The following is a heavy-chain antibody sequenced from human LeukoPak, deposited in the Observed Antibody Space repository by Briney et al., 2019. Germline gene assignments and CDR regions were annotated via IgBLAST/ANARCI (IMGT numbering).Heavy chain of an antibody. V-gene: IGHV3-23*01. Sequence: GGSLRLSCAASGLTFSSYAVSWVRQAPGKGREWVSSISGSGGSTYSADSVKGRFTISRDNSKNTLYLQMNSLRAEDTALYYCAKDRSCTNDICHGDFDYWGQGTLVTVSS. CDR3: AKDRSCTNDICHGDFDY. CDR2: ISGSGGST. CDR1: GLTFSSYA. D-gene: IGHD2-8*01. J-gene: IGHJ4*02.